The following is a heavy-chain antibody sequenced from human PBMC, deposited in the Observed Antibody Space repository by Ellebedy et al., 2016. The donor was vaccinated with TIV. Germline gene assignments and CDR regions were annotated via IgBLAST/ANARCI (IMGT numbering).Heavy chain of an antibody. D-gene: IGHD1-1*01. Sequence: MPSETLSLTCIVSDGFISNYYWSWIRQPPGTGLEWIGFVSSSGVSDYSPSLKSRATISLDTSKKEFSLKLSSETPADTAVYYCARTSYRSFDYWGQGTLVAVSS. CDR3: ARTSYRSFDY. V-gene: IGHV4-4*09. J-gene: IGHJ4*02. CDR2: VSSSGVS. CDR1: DGFISNYY.